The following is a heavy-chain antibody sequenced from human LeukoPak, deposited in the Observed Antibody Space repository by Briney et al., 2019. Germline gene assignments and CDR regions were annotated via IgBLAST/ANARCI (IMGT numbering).Heavy chain of an antibody. J-gene: IGHJ6*03. D-gene: IGHD6-13*01. Sequence: PGGSLRLSCSASGFTFSTYGMNWVRQAPGKGLEWVAVIWYDGSHANCADAVKGRFTISRDNSKNTLYLQMNSPRAEDTAVYYCARDRGYSSRWNFGKDYCMDVWGKGTTVTVSS. CDR3: ARDRGYSSRWNFGKDYCMDV. CDR2: IWYDGSHA. V-gene: IGHV3-33*01. CDR1: GFTFSTYG.